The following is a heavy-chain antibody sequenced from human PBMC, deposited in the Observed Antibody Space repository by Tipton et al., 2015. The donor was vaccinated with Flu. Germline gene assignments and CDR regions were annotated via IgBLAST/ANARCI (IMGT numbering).Heavy chain of an antibody. Sequence: TLSLTCTVSGGSISSYYWSWIRQPPGKGLEWIGNIYYSGSTNYNPSLKSRVTISVDTSKNQFSLRLNSVTAADTAVYYCVAFGGGGDTRASWGQGTLVTVSS. J-gene: IGHJ5*02. V-gene: IGHV4-59*07. CDR3: VAFGGGGDTRAS. CDR1: GGSISSYY. CDR2: IYYSGST. D-gene: IGHD2-15*01.